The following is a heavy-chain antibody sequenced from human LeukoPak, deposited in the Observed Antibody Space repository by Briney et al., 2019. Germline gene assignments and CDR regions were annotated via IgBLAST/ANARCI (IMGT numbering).Heavy chain of an antibody. Sequence: GGSLRLSCAASGFTFSSYGMHWVRQAPGKGLEWVAVISHDGNNKYYADSVKGRFTISRDNYKSTLYLQMNSLRAEDTAVYYCATERSYYESPEGSVGAFDIWGPGTMVTVSS. CDR3: ATERSYYESPEGSVGAFDI. D-gene: IGHD1-26*01. CDR1: GFTFSSYG. V-gene: IGHV3-30*03. J-gene: IGHJ3*02. CDR2: ISHDGNNK.